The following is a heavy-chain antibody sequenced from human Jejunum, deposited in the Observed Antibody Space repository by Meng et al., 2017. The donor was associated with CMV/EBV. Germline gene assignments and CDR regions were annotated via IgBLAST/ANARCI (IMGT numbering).Heavy chain of an antibody. CDR3: ARVSSGWDYFDY. J-gene: IGHJ4*02. CDR2: IYYSGST. D-gene: IGHD6-19*01. V-gene: IGHV4-31*03. Sequence: QVQLQESGPGLVKPSQTLSLTCTVSGGSVSSGGYYWTWIRQHPGKGLEWFGHIYYSGSTFYNPSLKRRVIISIGTSKNQFSLNLRSVTAADTAVYYCARVSSGWDYFDYWGQGTPVTVSS. CDR1: GGSVSSGGYY.